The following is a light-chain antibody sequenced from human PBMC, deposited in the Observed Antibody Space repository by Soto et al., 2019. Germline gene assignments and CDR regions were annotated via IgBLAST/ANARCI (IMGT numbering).Light chain of an antibody. CDR2: AAS. CDR3: QQANSFPFT. V-gene: IGKV1-12*01. Sequence: DIQMTQSPSSVSASVGDRVTITCRASQDISRWLAWYQQKPGKAPELLIQAASSLQSGVPSRFSGSGSGTEFTLTISSLQPEDFATYYCQQANSFPFTFGPGTKVDIK. CDR1: QDISRW. J-gene: IGKJ3*01.